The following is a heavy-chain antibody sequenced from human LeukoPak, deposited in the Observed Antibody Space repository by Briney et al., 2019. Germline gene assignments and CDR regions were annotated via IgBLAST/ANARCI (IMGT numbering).Heavy chain of an antibody. Sequence: GGSLRLSCAASGFTVNNNYMTWVRQAPGKGLEWVAVIYYDGSNQYYADSVKGRFTVSRDNAKNTLYLQMDSLRAEDTAVYYCATDRNSGKYYDYWGQGTLVTVSS. CDR2: IYYDGSNQ. D-gene: IGHD1-26*01. CDR1: GFTVNNNY. V-gene: IGHV3-33*08. CDR3: ATDRNSGKYYDY. J-gene: IGHJ4*02.